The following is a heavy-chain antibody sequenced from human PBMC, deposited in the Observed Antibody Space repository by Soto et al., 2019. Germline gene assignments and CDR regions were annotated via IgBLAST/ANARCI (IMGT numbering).Heavy chain of an antibody. CDR2: LIPIFPKA. V-gene: IGHV1-69*06. D-gene: IGHD3-22*01. Sequence: QVRLVQSEAEVKKAGSSVKVSCKVSGGTFISDAVTWVRQAPGQGLEWMGGLIPIFPKANYAQKFQGRATISADKATSTVYMELHSLKSEDTAVYYCARCHSDSSGPGYLDSWGQGTLVTV. CDR3: ARCHSDSSGPGYLDS. CDR1: GGTFISDA. J-gene: IGHJ4*02.